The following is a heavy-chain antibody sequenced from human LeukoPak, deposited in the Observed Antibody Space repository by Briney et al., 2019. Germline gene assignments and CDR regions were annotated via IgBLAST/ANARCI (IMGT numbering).Heavy chain of an antibody. CDR1: GFTFDDYG. Sequence: GGSLRLSCAASGFTFDDYGMSWVRQAPGKGLEWVSGINWNGGSTGYADSVKGRFTISRDNAKNSLYLQMNSLRAEDTALYHWARARGSGSYYFDYWGQGTLVTVSS. D-gene: IGHD3-10*01. V-gene: IGHV3-20*01. J-gene: IGHJ4*02. CDR3: ARARGSGSYYFDY. CDR2: INWNGGST.